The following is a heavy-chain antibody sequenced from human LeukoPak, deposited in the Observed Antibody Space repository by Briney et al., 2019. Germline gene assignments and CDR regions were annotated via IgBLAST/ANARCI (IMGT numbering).Heavy chain of an antibody. CDR2: IRYDGSNK. V-gene: IGHV3-30*02. D-gene: IGHD5-24*01. CDR3: AKDRAQSRDGYNFLDY. Sequence: GGSLRLSCAASGFTFSSYSMNWVRQAPGKGLEWVAFIRYDGSNKYYADSVKGRFTISRDNSKNTLYLQMNSLRAEDTAVYYCAKDRAQSRDGYNFLDYWGQGTLVTVSS. J-gene: IGHJ4*02. CDR1: GFTFSSYS.